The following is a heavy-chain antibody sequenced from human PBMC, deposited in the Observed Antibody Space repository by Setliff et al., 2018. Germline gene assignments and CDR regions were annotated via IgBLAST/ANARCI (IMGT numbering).Heavy chain of an antibody. V-gene: IGHV3-21*01. CDR1: GFTFTTYT. CDR3: ARTCSGSGCYAGLES. CDR2: IDTSSYWI. Sequence: GSLRLSCAASGFTFTTYTMNWIRQAPGQGLEWVSSIDTSSYWIYYADSVKGRFTISRDNADDSLYLQMDSLRAEDTAVYYCARTCSGSGCYAGLESWGQGTPVTVSS. D-gene: IGHD2-15*01. J-gene: IGHJ4*02.